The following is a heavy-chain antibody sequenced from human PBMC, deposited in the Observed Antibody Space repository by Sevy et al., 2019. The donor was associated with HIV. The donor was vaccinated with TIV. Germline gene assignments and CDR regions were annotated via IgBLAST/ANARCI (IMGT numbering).Heavy chain of an antibody. V-gene: IGHV3-33*01. J-gene: IGHJ4*02. D-gene: IGHD5-18*01. Sequence: GGSLRLSCAASGFTFSSYGMHWVHQAPGKGLEWVAVIWYDGSNKYYADSVKGRFTISRDNSKNTLYLQMNSLRAEDTAVYYCARDGGYSYGYSYFDYWGQGTLVTVSS. CDR2: IWYDGSNK. CDR3: ARDGGYSYGYSYFDY. CDR1: GFTFSSYG.